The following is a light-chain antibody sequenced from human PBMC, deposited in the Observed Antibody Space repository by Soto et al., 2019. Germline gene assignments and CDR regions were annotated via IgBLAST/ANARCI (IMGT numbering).Light chain of an antibody. CDR1: QGISSY. V-gene: IGKV1-9*01. J-gene: IGKJ5*01. CDR2: AAS. CDR3: QQLNSYPIT. Sequence: IHLTHSPSVLAASLGDIVTITFRASQGISSYLAWYQQKPGKAPKLLIYAASTLQSGVPSRFSGSGSGTEFTLTISSLQPEDFATYYCQQLNSYPITFGQGTRLEIK.